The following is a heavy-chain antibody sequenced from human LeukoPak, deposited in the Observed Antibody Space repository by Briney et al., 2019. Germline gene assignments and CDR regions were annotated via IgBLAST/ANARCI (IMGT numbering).Heavy chain of an antibody. J-gene: IGHJ6*03. CDR2: IRYDGSNK. D-gene: IGHD6-13*01. V-gene: IGHV3-30*02. CDR3: AKPPPIPRYSSSWYRPSDYYMDV. Sequence: GGSLRLSCAASGFTFSSYAMHWVRQAPGKGLEWVAFIRYDGSNKYYADSVKGRFTISRDNSKNTLYLQMNSLRAEDTAVYYCAKPPPIPRYSSSWYRPSDYYMDVWGKGTTVTVSS. CDR1: GFTFSSYA.